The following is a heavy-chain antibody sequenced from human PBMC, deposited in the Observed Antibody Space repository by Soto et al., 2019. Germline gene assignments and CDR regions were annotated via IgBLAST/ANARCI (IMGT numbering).Heavy chain of an antibody. CDR1: GGSISSGGYY. D-gene: IGHD6-13*01. J-gene: IGHJ3*02. CDR3: ATIGTSNWSAFDI. CDR2: IYHSGTT. Sequence: QVQLQESGPGLVKPSQTLSLTCTVSGGSISSGGYYWSWIRQHPGKGLEWIGYIYHSGTTFYNPSLKSRIAISVDTSKNQFSLKLSSVTAADTAVYYCATIGTSNWSAFDIWGQGTVVTVSS. V-gene: IGHV4-31*03.